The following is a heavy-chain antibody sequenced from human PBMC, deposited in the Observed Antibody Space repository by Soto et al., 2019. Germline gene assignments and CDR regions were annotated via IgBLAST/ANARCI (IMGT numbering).Heavy chain of an antibody. D-gene: IGHD3-22*01. CDR3: ASPSPTFQYYYDSSGYYNY. V-gene: IGHV4-39*01. CDR2: IYYSGST. J-gene: IGHJ4*02. Sequence: QLQLQESGPGLVKPSETLSLTCTVSGGSISSSSYYWGWIRQPPGKGLEWIGSIYYSGSTYYNPSLKSRVTISVDTSKNQFSLKLSSVTAADTAVYYCASPSPTFQYYYDSSGYYNYWGQGTLVTVSS. CDR1: GGSISSSSYY.